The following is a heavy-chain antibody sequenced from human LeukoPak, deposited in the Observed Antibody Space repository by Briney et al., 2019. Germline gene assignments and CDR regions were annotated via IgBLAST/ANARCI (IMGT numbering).Heavy chain of an antibody. CDR2: IYYSGST. CDR3: ARGLRIVYFDL. D-gene: IGHD4-17*01. V-gene: IGHV4-59*01. J-gene: IGHJ2*01. CDR1: GGSISSYY. Sequence: SETLSLTCTVSGGSISSYYWSWIRQPPGKGLEWIGYIYYSGSTNYNPSLKSRVTISVDTSKNQFSLKLSSVTAADTAVYYCARGLRIVYFDLWGRGTLVTVSS.